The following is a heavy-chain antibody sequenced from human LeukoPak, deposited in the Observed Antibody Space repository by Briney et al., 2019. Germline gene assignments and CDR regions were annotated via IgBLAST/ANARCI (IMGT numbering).Heavy chain of an antibody. CDR3: ASSRLLVPTY. CDR1: GFTFCDYY. Sequence: GGALRLSCAASGFTFCDYYMSWIRQAPGKGLEWVSYISSSGSTIYYADSVKGRFTISWSNAKNSLYLQMNSLRAQDTALYYCASSRLLVPTYWGQGTLVTVSS. D-gene: IGHD2-2*01. V-gene: IGHV3-11*04. J-gene: IGHJ4*02. CDR2: ISSSGSTI.